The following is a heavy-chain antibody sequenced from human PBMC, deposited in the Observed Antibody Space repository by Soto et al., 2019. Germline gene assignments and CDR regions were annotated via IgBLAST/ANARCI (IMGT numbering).Heavy chain of an antibody. CDR3: AREGNYDFWSGYYRAPDYYYYGMDV. V-gene: IGHV3-48*03. Sequence: PGGSLRLSCAASGFTFSSYEMNWVRQAPGKGLEWVSYISSSGSTIYYADSVKGRFTISRDNAKNSLYLQMNSLRAEDTAVYYCAREGNYDFWSGYYRAPDYYYYGMDVWGQGTTVTVS. D-gene: IGHD3-3*01. CDR2: ISSSGSTI. J-gene: IGHJ6*02. CDR1: GFTFSSYE.